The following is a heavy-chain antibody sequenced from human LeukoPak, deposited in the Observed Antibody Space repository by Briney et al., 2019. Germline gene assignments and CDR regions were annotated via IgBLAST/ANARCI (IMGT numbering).Heavy chain of an antibody. V-gene: IGHV3-23*01. CDR1: GFTMSTYS. D-gene: IGHD7-27*01. J-gene: IGHJ4*02. CDR2: ISGSGDST. CDR3: AKDRPLNWGYYFDY. Sequence: PTGGSLRLSCAASGFTMSTYSMNWVRQAPGKGLEWVSGISGSGDSTYYADSVKGRFTISRDSSKNTLYLQMNSLRVEDTAVYYCAKDRPLNWGYYFDYWGQGTLVTVSS.